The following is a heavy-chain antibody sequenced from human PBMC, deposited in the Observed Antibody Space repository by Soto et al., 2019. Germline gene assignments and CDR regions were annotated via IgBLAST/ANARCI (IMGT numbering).Heavy chain of an antibody. Sequence: PSDTLSLTCAVYGGSFSGYYCSWIRQPPGKGLEWIGEINHSGSTNYNPSLKSRVTISVDTSKNQFSLKLSSVTAADTAVYYCARVIRIAARLFLGWFDHWGQGPLVTVSS. CDR3: ARVIRIAARLFLGWFDH. J-gene: IGHJ5*02. CDR2: INHSGST. V-gene: IGHV4-34*01. CDR1: GGSFSGYY. D-gene: IGHD6-6*01.